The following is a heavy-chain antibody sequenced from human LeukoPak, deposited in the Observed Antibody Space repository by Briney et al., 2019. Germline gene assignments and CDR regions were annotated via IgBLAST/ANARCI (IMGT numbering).Heavy chain of an antibody. CDR3: ARDGLVRGVIISWSPYYYYYYMDV. D-gene: IGHD3-10*01. J-gene: IGHJ6*03. V-gene: IGHV3-21*01. CDR2: ISSSSSYI. CDR1: GFTFSSYS. Sequence: GSLRLSCAASGFTFSSYSMNWVRQAPGKGLEWVSSISSSSSYIHYADSVKGRFTISRDNAKNSLYLQMNSLRAEDTAVYYCARDGLVRGVIISWSPYYYYYYMDVWGKGTTVTVSS.